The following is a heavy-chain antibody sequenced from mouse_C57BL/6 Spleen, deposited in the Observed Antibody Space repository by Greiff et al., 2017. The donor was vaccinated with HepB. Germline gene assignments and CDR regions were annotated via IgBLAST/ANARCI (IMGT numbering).Heavy chain of an antibody. CDR2: IRLKSDNYAT. CDR1: GFTFSNYW. J-gene: IGHJ2*01. CDR3: TKRTTVVAFDY. Sequence: EVKLMESGGGLVQPGGSMKLSCVASGFTFSNYWMNWVRQSPEKGLEWVAQIRLKSDNYATHYAESVKGRFTISRDDSKSSVYLQMNNLRAEDTGIYYCTKRTTVVAFDYWGQGTTLTVSS. D-gene: IGHD1-1*01. V-gene: IGHV6-3*01.